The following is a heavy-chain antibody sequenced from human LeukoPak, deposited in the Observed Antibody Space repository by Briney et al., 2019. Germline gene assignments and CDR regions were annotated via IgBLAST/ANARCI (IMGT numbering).Heavy chain of an antibody. CDR2: IKQDGSEK. CDR1: GFSFSAYW. V-gene: IGHV3-7*01. CDR3: ARVEDSSGYYRPFDY. Sequence: GGSLRLSCSASGFSFSAYWMSWVRQAPGKGLEWVANIKQDGSEKYYVDSVKGRFTISRDNAKNSLYLQMNSLRAEDTAVYYCARVEDSSGYYRPFDYWGQGTLVTVSS. D-gene: IGHD3-22*01. J-gene: IGHJ4*02.